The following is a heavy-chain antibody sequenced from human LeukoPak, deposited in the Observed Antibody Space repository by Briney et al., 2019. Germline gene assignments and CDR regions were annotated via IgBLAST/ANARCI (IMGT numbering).Heavy chain of an antibody. CDR2: ITSRSSYI. Sequence: GGSLRLSCAASGFTVSSNYMNWVRQAPGQGLEWVSSITSRSSYIHYADSLKGRFTISRDNAKNSLYLQMNSLRADDTAVYYCARDRGEGYFDYWGQGTLVTVSS. J-gene: IGHJ4*02. D-gene: IGHD3-10*01. V-gene: IGHV3-21*01. CDR1: GFTVSSNY. CDR3: ARDRGEGYFDY.